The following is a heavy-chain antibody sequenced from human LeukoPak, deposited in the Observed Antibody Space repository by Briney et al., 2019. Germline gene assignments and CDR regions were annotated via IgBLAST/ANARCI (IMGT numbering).Heavy chain of an antibody. CDR3: ARQSRTTWNYYYYGMDV. D-gene: IGHD1-1*01. J-gene: IGHJ6*02. CDR1: GYTFTSYG. Sequence: ASVKVSCKASGYTFTSYGISWVRQAPGQGLEWMGWISAYNANTNYAQKLQGRVTMTTDTSTSTAYMELRSLRSDDTAVYYCARQSRTTWNYYYYGMDVWGQGTTVTVSS. V-gene: IGHV1-18*01. CDR2: ISAYNANT.